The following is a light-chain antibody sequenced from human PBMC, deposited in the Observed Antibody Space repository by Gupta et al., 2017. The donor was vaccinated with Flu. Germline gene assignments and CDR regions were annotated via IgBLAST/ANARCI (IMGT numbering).Light chain of an antibody. J-gene: IGLJ2*01. CDR2: EES. CDR1: DRGTKC. V-gene: IGLV3-21*02. Sequence: GQTARITCEGNDRGTKCVHWYQQKPGQAPVLVVYEESNRPSGIPERFSGSNSGTADTLTISGVEAEDEADYYCQASDSSSNQVVFGGGTKLPVL. CDR3: QASDSSSNQVV.